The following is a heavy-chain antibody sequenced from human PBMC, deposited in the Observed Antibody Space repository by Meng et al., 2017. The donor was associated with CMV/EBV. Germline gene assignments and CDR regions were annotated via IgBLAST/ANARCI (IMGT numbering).Heavy chain of an antibody. D-gene: IGHD4-17*01. CDR3: ARETTGSAYGDYDDAFDI. V-gene: IGHV6-1*01. Sequence: SQTRSLTCAISGDSVSSNSAAWNWIRQSPSRGLEWLGRTYYRSKWYNDYAVSVKSRITINPDTSKNQFSLQLNSVTPEDTAVYYCARETTGSAYGDYDDAFDIWGQGTMVTVSS. J-gene: IGHJ3*02. CDR1: GDSVSSNSAA. CDR2: TYYRSKWYN.